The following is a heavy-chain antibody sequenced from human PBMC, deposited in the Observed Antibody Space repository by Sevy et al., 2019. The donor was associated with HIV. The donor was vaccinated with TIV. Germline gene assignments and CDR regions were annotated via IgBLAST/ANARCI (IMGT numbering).Heavy chain of an antibody. CDR1: GGTFSSYA. CDR2: IIPIFGTA. J-gene: IGHJ4*02. CDR3: ARAIVGSGSYYNNPLYYFDY. V-gene: IGHV1-69*13. Sequence: ASVKVSCKASGGTFSSYAISWVRQAPGQGLEWMGGIIPIFGTANYAQKFQGRVTITADESTSTAYMELSSRSSEDTAVYYCARAIVGSGSYYNNPLYYFDYWGQGTLVTVSS. D-gene: IGHD3-10*01.